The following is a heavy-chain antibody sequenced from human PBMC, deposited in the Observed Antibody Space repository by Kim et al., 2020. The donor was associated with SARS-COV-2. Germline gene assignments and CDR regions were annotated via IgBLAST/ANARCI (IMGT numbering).Heavy chain of an antibody. CDR1: GGSISSYY. CDR3: ARELAVTTEDSGWFVP. J-gene: IGHJ5*02. D-gene: IGHD4-17*01. V-gene: IGHV4-59*01. CDR2: IYYSGST. Sequence: SETLSLTCTVSGGSISSYYWSWIRQPPGKGLEWIGYIYYSGSTNYNPSLKSRVTISVDTSKNQFSLKLSSVTAADTAVYYCARELAVTTEDSGWFVPWGQGTLVTVSS.